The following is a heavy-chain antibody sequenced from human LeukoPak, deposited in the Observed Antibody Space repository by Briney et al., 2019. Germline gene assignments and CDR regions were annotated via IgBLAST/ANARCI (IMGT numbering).Heavy chain of an antibody. CDR1: GYIFTSYW. D-gene: IGHD4-17*01. CDR2: IYPGDSDN. CDR3: ARSGYGDYRYHYYYGMDV. Sequence: GESLKISWQGSGYIFTSYWIGLVRQTPGKGVEWMGIIYPGDSDNRYSPSFQGEVTISADKSITTAYLQWSSLKASDTAMYYCARSGYGDYRYHYYYGMDVWGQGTTVTVSS. J-gene: IGHJ6*02. V-gene: IGHV5-51*01.